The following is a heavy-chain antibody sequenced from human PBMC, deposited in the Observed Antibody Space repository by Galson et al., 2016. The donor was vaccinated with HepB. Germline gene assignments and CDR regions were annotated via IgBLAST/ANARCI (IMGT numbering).Heavy chain of an antibody. CDR2: ISYDGGDK. CDR1: GFTFSRYG. D-gene: IGHD2-21*02. Sequence: SLRLSCAASGFTFSRYGMHWVRQAPGKGLEWAAVISYDGGDKHYADSVKGRLPVSRDNSKNTLFLQMNSLRVEDTAVYYCAKLDCGRDCPRDDWGQGTQVTVS. CDR3: AKLDCGRDCPRDD. V-gene: IGHV3-30*19. J-gene: IGHJ4*02.